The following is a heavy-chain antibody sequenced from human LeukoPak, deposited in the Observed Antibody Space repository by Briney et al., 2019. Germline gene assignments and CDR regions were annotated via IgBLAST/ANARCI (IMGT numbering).Heavy chain of an antibody. CDR3: ARDLRYCGGDCYFGY. CDR1: GYTFTSYG. CDR2: ISAYNGNT. V-gene: IGHV1-18*01. D-gene: IGHD2-21*02. J-gene: IGHJ4*02. Sequence: ASVKVSCKASGYTFTSYGISWVRQASGQGLEWMGWISAYNGNTNYAQKLQGRVTMTTDTSTSTAYMELRSLRSDDTAVYYCARDLRYCGGDCYFGYWGQGTLVTVSS.